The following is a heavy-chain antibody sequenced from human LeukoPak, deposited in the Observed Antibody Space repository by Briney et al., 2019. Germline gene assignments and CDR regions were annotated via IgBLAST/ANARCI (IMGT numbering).Heavy chain of an antibody. J-gene: IGHJ4*02. D-gene: IGHD3-9*01. V-gene: IGHV3-23*01. CDR2: ITGSGGNT. CDR3: AKWGGYDVFSGYYVSDY. Sequence: PGGSLRLSCAASGFTFSNYAMSWVRQAPGKGLEWVSAITGSGGNTYYADSVKGRFTISRDNSKNTVFLQMNSLRAEDTAVYYCAKWGGYDVFSGYYVSDYWGQGTLVTVSS. CDR1: GFTFSNYA.